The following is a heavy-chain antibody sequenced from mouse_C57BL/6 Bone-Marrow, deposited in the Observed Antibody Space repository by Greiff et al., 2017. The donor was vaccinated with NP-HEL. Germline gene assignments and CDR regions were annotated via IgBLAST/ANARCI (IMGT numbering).Heavy chain of an antibody. Sequence: EVQLQQSGPGLVKPSQSLSLTCSVTGYSITSGYYWNWIRQFPGNKLEWMGYISYDGSNNYNPSLKNRISITRDTSKNQFFLKLNSVTTEDTATYYCARGSYEIGYWGQGTTLTVSS. CDR1: GYSITSGYY. CDR2: ISYDGSN. J-gene: IGHJ2*01. V-gene: IGHV3-6*01. CDR3: ARGSYEIGY. D-gene: IGHD1-1*01.